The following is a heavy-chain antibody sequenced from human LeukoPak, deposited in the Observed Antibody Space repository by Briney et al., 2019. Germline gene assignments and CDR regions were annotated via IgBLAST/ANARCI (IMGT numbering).Heavy chain of an antibody. CDR3: ARQYSSGWYPHYYYGMDV. CDR1: GYTFTSYA. CDR2: INTNTGNP. D-gene: IGHD6-19*01. J-gene: IGHJ6*02. Sequence: ASVKVSCKASGYTFTSYAMNWVRQSPGQGLEWMGWINTNTGNPTYAQGFTGRFVFSLDTSVSTAYLQISSLKAEDTAVYYCARQYSSGWYPHYYYGMDVWGQGTTVTVSS. V-gene: IGHV7-4-1*02.